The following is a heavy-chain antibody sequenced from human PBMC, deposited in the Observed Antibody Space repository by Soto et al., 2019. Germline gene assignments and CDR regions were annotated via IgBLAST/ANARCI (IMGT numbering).Heavy chain of an antibody. D-gene: IGHD6-19*01. V-gene: IGHV3-15*07. CDR2: IKSKTDGGTT. Sequence: GGSLRLSCAASGFTFSNAWMNWVRQAPGKGLEWVGRIKSKTDGGTTDYAAPVKGRFTISRDDSKNTLYLQMKSLRAEDTAVYYCAKEKYSSGWYSYFDYWGQGTLVTVSS. CDR1: GFTFSNAW. J-gene: IGHJ4*02. CDR3: AKEKYSSGWYSYFDY.